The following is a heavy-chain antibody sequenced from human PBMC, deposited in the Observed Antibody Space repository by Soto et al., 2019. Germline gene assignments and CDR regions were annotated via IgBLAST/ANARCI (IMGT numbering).Heavy chain of an antibody. CDR2: ISHRGAT. CDR3: VRALRHTAMVYPWFDP. Sequence: ETLSLTCSVSGYSIDRGYYWGWIRQAPGRGLEWIGSISHRGATSYTPSLKSRAIISLDTSNNQFSLGLTSVTAADTAVYYCVRALRHTAMVYPWFDPWGQGTLVTVSS. J-gene: IGHJ5*02. CDR1: GYSIDRGYY. D-gene: IGHD5-18*01. V-gene: IGHV4-38-2*02.